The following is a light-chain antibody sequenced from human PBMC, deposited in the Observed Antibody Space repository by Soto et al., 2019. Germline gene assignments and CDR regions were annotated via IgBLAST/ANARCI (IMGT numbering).Light chain of an antibody. J-gene: IGKJ1*01. CDR1: QSVSGSF. CDR3: QQYAGSPWT. Sequence: EIVLTQSPGTLSLSPGERATLSCRASQSVSGSFLAWYQQKPGHAPRLLIYGASSRATGIPDRFRGSESGTDFTLTISRLEPEDFAVYYCQQYAGSPWTFGQGTEVEIK. V-gene: IGKV3-20*01. CDR2: GAS.